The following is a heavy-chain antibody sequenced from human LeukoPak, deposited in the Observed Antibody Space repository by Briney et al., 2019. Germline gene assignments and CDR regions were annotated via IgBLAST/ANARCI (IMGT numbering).Heavy chain of an antibody. CDR3: ASRDPCSGDTCYGLRY. D-gene: IGHD2-15*01. V-gene: IGHV3-23*01. CDR1: GLTFSSQN. CDR2: GGT. Sequence: GGSLRLSCAASGLTFSSQNLHWVRLSPGRGLEWVCGGTLYADYVKGRFTMSRDNSKNTLSLQRNSLRAEDTAIYFCASRDPCSGDTCYGLRYWGQGTPVTVSS. J-gene: IGHJ4*02.